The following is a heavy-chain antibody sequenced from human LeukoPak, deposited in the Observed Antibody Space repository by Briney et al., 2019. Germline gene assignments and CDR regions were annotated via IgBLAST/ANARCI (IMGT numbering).Heavy chain of an antibody. CDR2: INPSGGST. V-gene: IGHV1-46*01. D-gene: IGHD4-23*01. Sequence: ASLNVSCKASGYTFTDYYIHWLRQAPGQGLEWMGIINPSGGSTSYAQKFQGRVTMTRDTSTSTVYMELSSLRSEDTAVYYCAREPASHYGGRYYFDYWGQGTLVTVSS. CDR1: GYTFTDYY. J-gene: IGHJ4*02. CDR3: AREPASHYGGRYYFDY.